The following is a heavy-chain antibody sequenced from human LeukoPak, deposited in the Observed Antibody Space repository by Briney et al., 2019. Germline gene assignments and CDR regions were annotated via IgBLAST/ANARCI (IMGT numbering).Heavy chain of an antibody. CDR3: ARDALLWFGGLLGPPGNDAFDI. CDR1: GYTFTSYY. Sequence: GASVKVSCKASGYTFTSYYMHWVRQAPGQGLEWMGIINPSGGSTSYAQKFQGRVTMTRDTSTSTAYMELRSLRSDDTAVYYCARDALLWFGGLLGPPGNDAFDIWGQGTMVTVSS. CDR2: INPSGGST. V-gene: IGHV1-46*01. J-gene: IGHJ3*02. D-gene: IGHD3-10*01.